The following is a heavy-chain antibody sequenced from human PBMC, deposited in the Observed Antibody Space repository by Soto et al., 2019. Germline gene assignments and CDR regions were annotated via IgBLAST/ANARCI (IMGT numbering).Heavy chain of an antibody. D-gene: IGHD3-10*01. CDR1: GFTFSSYA. J-gene: IGHJ4*02. V-gene: IGHV3-23*01. CDR3: AKDRQIFITMVRGVPIGY. CDR2: ISGSGGST. Sequence: GGSLRLSCAASGFTFSSYAMSWVRQAPGKGLEWVSAISGSGGSTYYADSVKGRFTISRDNSKNTLYLQMNSLRAEDTAVYYCAKDRQIFITMVRGVPIGYWGQGTLVTVSS.